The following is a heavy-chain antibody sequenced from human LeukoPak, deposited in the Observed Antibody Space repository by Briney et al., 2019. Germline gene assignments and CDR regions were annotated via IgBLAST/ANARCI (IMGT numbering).Heavy chain of an antibody. CDR2: IYNSGST. V-gene: IGHV4-39*07. CDR3: ATGVHGIAAAGDYYFDY. D-gene: IGHD6-13*01. J-gene: IGHJ4*02. CDR1: GDSVSSSSYY. Sequence: SETLSLTCIVSGDSVSSSSYYWGWIRQPPGKGLEWIGSIYNSGSTYHNPSLKSRVTISVDTSKNQFSLKLRSVTAADTAVYYCATGVHGIAAAGDYYFDYWGQGTLVTVSS.